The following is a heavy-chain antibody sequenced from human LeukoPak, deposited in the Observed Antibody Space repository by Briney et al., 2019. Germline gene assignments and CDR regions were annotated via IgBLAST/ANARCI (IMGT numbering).Heavy chain of an antibody. J-gene: IGHJ4*02. CDR3: ARVAYGDYYFDY. CDR2: IYFTGST. Sequence: SETLSLTCTVSGGSISSYYWSWIRQPAGKGLEWIGRIYFTGSTNYNPSVKSRVTMSIDTSKNQFPLKLSSVTAADTAVYYCARVAYGDYYFDYWGQGTLVTVSS. CDR1: GGSISSYY. V-gene: IGHV4-4*07. D-gene: IGHD4-17*01.